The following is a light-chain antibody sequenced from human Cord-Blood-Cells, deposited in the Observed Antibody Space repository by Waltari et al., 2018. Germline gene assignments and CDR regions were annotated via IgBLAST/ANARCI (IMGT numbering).Light chain of an antibody. V-gene: IGKV4-1*01. J-gene: IGKJ4*01. Sequence: DIVLTQSPDSLAVSLGERATINCKSSQSVLYSSNNKNYLAWYQQKPGQPPKLLIYGASTRASGVPERFSGSGSGKDFTLPISSLQAEDVAVYYCQRYDSTPLTFGGGTKVEIK. CDR2: GAS. CDR1: QSVLYSSNNKNY. CDR3: QRYDSTPLT.